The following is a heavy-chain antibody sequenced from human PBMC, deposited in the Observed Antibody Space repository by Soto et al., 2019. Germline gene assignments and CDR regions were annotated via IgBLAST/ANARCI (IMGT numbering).Heavy chain of an antibody. Sequence: QVQLVQSGAEVKKPGSSVKVSCKASGGTFSSYTISWVRQAPGQGLEWMGRIIPILGIANYAQKFQGRVTITADKSTSQAYMELSSLRSEDTAVYYCARGGGILLWFGELIFDYWGQGTLVTVSS. D-gene: IGHD3-10*01. CDR3: ARGGGILLWFGELIFDY. CDR1: GGTFSSYT. V-gene: IGHV1-69*02. J-gene: IGHJ4*02. CDR2: IIPILGIA.